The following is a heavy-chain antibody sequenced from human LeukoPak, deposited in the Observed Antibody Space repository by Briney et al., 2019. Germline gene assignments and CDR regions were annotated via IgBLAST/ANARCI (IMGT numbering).Heavy chain of an antibody. D-gene: IGHD2-15*01. CDR3: ARGYCSGGSCYSYYYYNYMDV. J-gene: IGHJ6*03. V-gene: IGHV4-39*07. CDR2: IHYSGST. Sequence: SETLSLTCSVSGGSISSSSYYWGWIRQPPGKGLEWIGSIHYSGSTNYNPSLKSRVTISVDTSKNQFSLKLSSVTAADTAVYYCARGYCSGGSCYSYYYYNYMDVWGKGTTVTVSS. CDR1: GGSISSSSYY.